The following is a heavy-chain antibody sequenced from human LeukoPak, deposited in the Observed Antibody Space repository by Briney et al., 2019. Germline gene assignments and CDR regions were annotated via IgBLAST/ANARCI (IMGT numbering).Heavy chain of an antibody. J-gene: IGHJ4*02. CDR2: ISYDGSNK. CDR3: AKDGYNGYYFDY. D-gene: IGHD5-24*01. Sequence: GTSLRLSCAASGFTFSNYDMHWVRQAPGKGLEWVAVISYDGSNKYYADSVKGRFTISRDNSKNTLYLQMNSLRAEDTAVYYCAKDGYNGYYFDYWGQGTLVTVSS. V-gene: IGHV3-30*18. CDR1: GFTFSNYD.